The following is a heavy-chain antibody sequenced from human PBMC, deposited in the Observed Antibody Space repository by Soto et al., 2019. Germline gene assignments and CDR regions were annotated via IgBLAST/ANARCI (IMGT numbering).Heavy chain of an antibody. V-gene: IGHV1-8*01. CDR1: GYTFTSYD. D-gene: IGHD3-10*01. CDR2: MNPNSGNT. Sequence: QVQLVQSGAEVKKPGASVKVSCKGSGYTFTSYDINWVRQATGQGLEWMGWMNPNSGNTGYAQKFQGRVTMTRNTSISTAYMELSSLRSEDTAVYYCARERGSGSYYTPWFDPWGQGTLVTVSS. J-gene: IGHJ5*02. CDR3: ARERGSGSYYTPWFDP.